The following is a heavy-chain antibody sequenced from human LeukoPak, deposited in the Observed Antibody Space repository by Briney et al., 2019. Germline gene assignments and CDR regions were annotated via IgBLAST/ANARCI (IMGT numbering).Heavy chain of an antibody. D-gene: IGHD1-26*01. CDR1: GYTFTSYA. CDR2: INAGNGNT. J-gene: IGHJ4*02. CDR3: ARGAYAKEELAPPGWDY. V-gene: IGHV1-3*03. Sequence: ASVKVSCKASGYTFTSYAMHWVRQAPGQRLEWMGWINAGNGNTKYSQEFQGRVTITRDTSASTVYMELSSLRFEDTAVYYCARGAYAKEELAPPGWDYWGQGTLVTVSS.